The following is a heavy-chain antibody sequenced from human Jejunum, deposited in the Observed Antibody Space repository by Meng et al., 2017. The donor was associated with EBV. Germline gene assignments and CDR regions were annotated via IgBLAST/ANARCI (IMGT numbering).Heavy chain of an antibody. Sequence: VQVLESGGGLVQPGGSLRLSCAASGFTFSSSTMSWVRQAPGKGLEWVSAISGNGGSTYYADSVKGRFTISRDNSKNTLCLQMNSLRADDTAVYYCAKLTDSWGQGTLVTVSS. V-gene: IGHV3-23*01. J-gene: IGHJ4*02. CDR2: ISGNGGST. CDR3: AKLTDS. CDR1: GFTFSSST. D-gene: IGHD3-16*01.